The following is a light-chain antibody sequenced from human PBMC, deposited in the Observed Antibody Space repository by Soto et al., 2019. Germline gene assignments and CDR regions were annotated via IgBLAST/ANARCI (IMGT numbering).Light chain of an antibody. CDR3: HQYGCSPAT. Sequence: EIVLTQSPDTLSLSPGERATLSCRASQSVNSGYIAWYRQKPGQAPKLLIFGVSTRATGIPDRFRGSGSGTDFTLTISRLEPEDFAVYFCHQYGCSPATFDQGTKVDVK. CDR2: GVS. V-gene: IGKV3-20*01. J-gene: IGKJ1*01. CDR1: QSVNSGY.